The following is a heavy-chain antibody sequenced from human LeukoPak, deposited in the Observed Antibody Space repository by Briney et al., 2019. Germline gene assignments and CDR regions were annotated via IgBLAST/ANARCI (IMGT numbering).Heavy chain of an antibody. J-gene: IGHJ4*02. CDR1: GFTFSSYA. CDR3: AKWWYSGGWYGWDY. D-gene: IGHD6-19*01. V-gene: IGHV3-23*01. Sequence: GGSLRLSCAASGFTFSSYAMSWVRQAPGKGLEWVSAISGSGGSTYYADSVKGRFTISRDNSKNTLYLQMNSLRAEDTAVYYCAKWWYSGGWYGWDYWGQGTLVTVSS. CDR2: ISGSGGST.